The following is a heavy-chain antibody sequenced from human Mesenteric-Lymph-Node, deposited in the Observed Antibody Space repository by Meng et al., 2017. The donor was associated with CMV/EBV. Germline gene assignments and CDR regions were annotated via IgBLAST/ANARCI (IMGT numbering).Heavy chain of an antibody. CDR2: SYFTGST. CDR1: GASISSGGFY. Sequence: CTVSGASISSGGFYWTWIRQRPGKGLEWIGYSYFTGSTYYNPSLKSRVAISVDTSHNQFSLKLDSVTAADTAVYYCARRGRDCNATSCYYWFDPWGQGTRVTVSS. J-gene: IGHJ5*02. D-gene: IGHD2-2*01. CDR3: ARRGRDCNATSCYYWFDP. V-gene: IGHV4-31*03.